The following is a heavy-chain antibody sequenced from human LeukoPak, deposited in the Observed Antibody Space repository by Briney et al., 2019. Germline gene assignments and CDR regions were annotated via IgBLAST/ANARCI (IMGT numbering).Heavy chain of an antibody. V-gene: IGHV3-7*01. D-gene: IGHD3-16*01. CDR2: IKQDGSEK. CDR1: GFTFSSYW. CDR3: ARDYGPHYYYGMDV. J-gene: IGHJ6*02. Sequence: PGGSLRLSCAASGFTFSSYWMSWVRQAPGKGLEWVANIKQDGSEKYYVDSVKGRFTISRDNAKNSLYLQMNSLRAEDTAVYYRARDYGPHYYYGMDVWGQGTTVTVSS.